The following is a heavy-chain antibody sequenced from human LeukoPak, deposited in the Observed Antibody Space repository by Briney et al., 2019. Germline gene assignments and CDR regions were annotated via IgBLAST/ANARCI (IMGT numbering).Heavy chain of an antibody. CDR3: AREVVTLGKALDY. CDR1: GFTFSSYG. Sequence: GGSLRLSCAASGFTFSSYGMHWVRQAPGKGLEWVAVIWYDRSNKYYADSVKGRFTISRDNSKNTLYLQMNSLRAEDTAVYYCAREVVTLGKALDYWGQGTLVTVSS. J-gene: IGHJ4*02. D-gene: IGHD4-23*01. CDR2: IWYDRSNK. V-gene: IGHV3-33*01.